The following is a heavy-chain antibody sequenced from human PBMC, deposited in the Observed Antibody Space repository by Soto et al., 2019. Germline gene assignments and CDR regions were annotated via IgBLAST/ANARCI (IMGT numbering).Heavy chain of an antibody. CDR2: ISYDVRNK. D-gene: IGHD4-4*01. V-gene: IGHV3-30-3*02. J-gene: IGHJ6*02. CDR3: AKERGNSEGYYYFYGMDV. CDR1: GFTFSSYA. Sequence: QVQLVESGGGVVQPGRSLRLSCAASGFTFSSYAMHWVRQARGKGQEWVAVISYDVRNKYYADSVKGRFNISRDNSKNSLYLQMNSLRGEVTAVYYCAKERGNSEGYYYFYGMDVWGQGTTVTVSS.